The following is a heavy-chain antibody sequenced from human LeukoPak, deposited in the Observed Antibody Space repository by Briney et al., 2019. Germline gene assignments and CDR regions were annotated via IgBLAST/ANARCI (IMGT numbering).Heavy chain of an antibody. V-gene: IGHV4-61*02. CDR1: GGSISSGSYY. Sequence: SQTLSLTCTVSGGSISSGSYYWSWIRQPAGKGLEWIGRIYTSGSTNYNPSLKSRVTMSVDTSKNQFSLKLSSVTAADTAVYYCARDQRQQLVLDAFDIWGQGTMVTVSS. J-gene: IGHJ3*02. D-gene: IGHD6-13*01. CDR3: ARDQRQQLVLDAFDI. CDR2: IYTSGST.